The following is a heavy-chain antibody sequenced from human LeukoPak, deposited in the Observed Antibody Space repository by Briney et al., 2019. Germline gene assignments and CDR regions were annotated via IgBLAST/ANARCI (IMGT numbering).Heavy chain of an antibody. J-gene: IGHJ4*02. Sequence: PGGSLRLSCAASGFTFSDYAMSWVRQAPGKGLEWVSGVSDSGGNTWYADSVKGRFTISRDNSKNTQYLEMNSLRVEDTAVYYCAKKIGSYRLDYWGQGTLVTVSS. CDR2: VSDSGGNT. CDR3: AKKIGSYRLDY. CDR1: GFTFSDYA. D-gene: IGHD1-26*01. V-gene: IGHV3-23*01.